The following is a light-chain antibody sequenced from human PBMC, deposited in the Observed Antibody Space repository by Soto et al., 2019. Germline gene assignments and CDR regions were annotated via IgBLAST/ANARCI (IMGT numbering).Light chain of an antibody. CDR3: QQYNKWPRT. J-gene: IGKJ1*01. CDR1: QSVSSRY. V-gene: IGKV3-20*01. CDR2: GTS. Sequence: EIVLTQSRVPLSLSPGAGATLSCRASQSVSSRYLAWYQQKPGQAPRLLIYGTSTRATGIPDRFSGSGYGTDFTLSINRLEPEDFAVYYCQQYNKWPRTFGQGTKVDIK.